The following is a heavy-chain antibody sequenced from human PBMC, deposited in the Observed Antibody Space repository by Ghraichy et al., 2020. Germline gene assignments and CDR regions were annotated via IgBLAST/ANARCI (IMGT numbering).Heavy chain of an antibody. CDR2: VYYTGST. Sequence: SETLSLTCTISGGSISSYYWSWIWQPPGKGLEWIGYVYYTGSTTYSPSLKSRVTISIDTSKNQFSLKLSSVTTADTAVYYCARGGRYGANWGQGTLVTVSS. D-gene: IGHD4-17*01. V-gene: IGHV4-59*01. J-gene: IGHJ4*02. CDR3: ARGGRYGAN. CDR1: GGSISSYY.